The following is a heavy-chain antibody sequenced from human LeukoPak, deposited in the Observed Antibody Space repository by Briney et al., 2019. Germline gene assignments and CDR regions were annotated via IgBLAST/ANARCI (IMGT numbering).Heavy chain of an antibody. D-gene: IGHD3-10*01. CDR1: GFTFSSYE. CDR2: MLGRRDNT. Sequence: GGSLRLSCAASGFTFSSYEMDWVRQAPGKGLEWVSVMLGRRDNTYYADSVKGRFTISRDNSQNTLYLQMNSLRADDTAVYFCVKGAWLDYWGQGTLVTVSS. J-gene: IGHJ4*02. V-gene: IGHV3-23*01. CDR3: VKGAWLDY.